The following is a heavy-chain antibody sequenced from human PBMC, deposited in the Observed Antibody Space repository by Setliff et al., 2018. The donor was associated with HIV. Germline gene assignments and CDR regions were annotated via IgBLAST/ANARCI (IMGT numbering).Heavy chain of an antibody. D-gene: IGHD1-26*01. CDR3: ARDHELGAFDL. J-gene: IGHJ3*01. CDR1: GMSVSGYY. CDR2: IYHTGTT. V-gene: IGHV4-59*02. Sequence: LSLTCRVSGMSVSGYYWSWIRQSPGKGLEWIGYIYHTGTTSYNPSLKSRVTIQIDRSNNHFSLNLRSATTADTAVYFCARDHELGAFDLLGQGTMVTVSS.